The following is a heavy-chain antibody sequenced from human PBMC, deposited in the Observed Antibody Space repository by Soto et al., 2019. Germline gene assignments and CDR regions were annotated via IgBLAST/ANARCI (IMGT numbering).Heavy chain of an antibody. CDR1: GITFSTYA. J-gene: IGHJ5*02. Sequence: QVQLVQSGAEVKKPGASVKVSCKASGITFSTYAIHWVRQAPGQRLEWIGWIKAGKGNTRYSQKFKGRVTLTRDTSASTAYMDLSSLRSEDTAIYYCARAISGYVTWGQGTLVTVSS. CDR3: ARAISGYVT. CDR2: IKAGKGNT. V-gene: IGHV1-3*01. D-gene: IGHD5-12*01.